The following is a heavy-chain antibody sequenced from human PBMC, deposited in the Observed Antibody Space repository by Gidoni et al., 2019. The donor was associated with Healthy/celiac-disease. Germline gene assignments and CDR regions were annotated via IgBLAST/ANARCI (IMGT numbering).Heavy chain of an antibody. V-gene: IGHV4-59*01. CDR2: IYYSGST. CDR1: GGSISSYY. D-gene: IGHD3-22*01. Sequence: QVQLQESGPGLVTPSETLSLTCTVSGGSISSYYWSWIRQPPGKGLEWIGYIYYSGSTNYNPSLKSRVTISGDTSKNQFSLKLSSVTAADTAVYYCARGTYYYDSSGYYSAFDIWGQGTMVTVSS. CDR3: ARGTYYYDSSGYYSAFDI. J-gene: IGHJ3*02.